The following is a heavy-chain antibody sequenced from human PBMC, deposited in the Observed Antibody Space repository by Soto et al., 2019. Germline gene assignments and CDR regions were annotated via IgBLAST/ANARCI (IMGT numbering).Heavy chain of an antibody. V-gene: IGHV4-59*01. D-gene: IGHD5-18*01. CDR2: IYYSGST. Sequence: PSETLSLTCTVSGGSISSYYWSWIRQPPGKGLEWIGYIYYSGSTNYNPSLKSRVTISVDTSKNQFSLKLSSVTAADTAVYYCARDRVQLWSRSYFDYWGQGTLVTVSS. J-gene: IGHJ4*02. CDR1: GGSISSYY. CDR3: ARDRVQLWSRSYFDY.